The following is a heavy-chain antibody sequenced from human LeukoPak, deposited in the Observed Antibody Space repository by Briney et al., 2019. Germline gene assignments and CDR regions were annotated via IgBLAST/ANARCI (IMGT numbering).Heavy chain of an antibody. J-gene: IGHJ4*02. V-gene: IGHV1-18*01. Sequence: ASVKVSCKASGDTFIIYGISWVRQAPGQGPEWMGWISTGNGNTKYVQKFQGRVTMTTDTSTGTAYIELRSLRSDVTAMYYCARANNWNYALGYWGQGTLVTVSS. CDR1: GDTFIIYG. CDR3: ARANNWNYALGY. CDR2: ISTGNGNT. D-gene: IGHD1-7*01.